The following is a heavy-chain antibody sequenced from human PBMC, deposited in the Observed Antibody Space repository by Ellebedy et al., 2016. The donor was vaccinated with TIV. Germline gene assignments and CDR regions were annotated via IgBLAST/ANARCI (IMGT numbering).Heavy chain of an antibody. CDR1: GFTFSDYV. Sequence: GESLKISCAASGFTFSDYVMAWVRQLPGKRLEWVSAVSESDGRTFYADSVKGRFTISRDNSIDTLFLHMHSLRGEDTAVYYCKKRTENWRFFDSWGQGTLVTVSS. D-gene: IGHD2-8*02. CDR2: VSESDGRT. J-gene: IGHJ4*02. V-gene: IGHV3-23*01. CDR3: KKRTENWRFFDS.